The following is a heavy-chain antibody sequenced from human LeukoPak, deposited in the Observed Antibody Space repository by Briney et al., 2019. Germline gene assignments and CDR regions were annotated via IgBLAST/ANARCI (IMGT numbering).Heavy chain of an antibody. V-gene: IGHV3-23*01. CDR2: ISGSGGST. D-gene: IGHD6-19*01. Sequence: GGSLRLSCAASGFTFSSYAMSWVRQAPGKGLEWVSAISGSGGSTYYADSVKGRFTISRDNSKSTLYLQMNSLRAEDTAVYYCAKDRQWLGERDAFDIWGQGTMVTVSS. CDR1: GFTFSSYA. CDR3: AKDRQWLGERDAFDI. J-gene: IGHJ3*02.